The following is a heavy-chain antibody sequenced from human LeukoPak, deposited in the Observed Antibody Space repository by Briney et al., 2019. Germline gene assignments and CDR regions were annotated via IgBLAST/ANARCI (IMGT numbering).Heavy chain of an antibody. CDR1: GFTFGTHA. CDR2: MSGRGDTS. Sequence: GGSLRLSCAASGFTFGTHAMTWVRQAPGKGLEWVSGMSGRGDTSYYADSVKGRFTISRDNSKNTLFLQMNSLRAEDTAVYYCAKLAGIRGWFVYYFDYWGQGTLVTVSS. V-gene: IGHV3-23*01. CDR3: AKLAGIRGWFVYYFDY. D-gene: IGHD6-19*01. J-gene: IGHJ4*02.